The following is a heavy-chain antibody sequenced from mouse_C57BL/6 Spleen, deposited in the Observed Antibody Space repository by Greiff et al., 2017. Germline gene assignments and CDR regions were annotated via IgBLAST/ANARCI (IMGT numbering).Heavy chain of an antibody. Sequence: VQLQQPGAELVRPGSSVKLSCKASGYTFTSYWMDWVKQRPGQGLEWIGNIYPSDSETHYNQKFKDKATLTVDKSSSPAYMQLSSLTSEDSAVYYCARGGYGPYYFDYWGQGTTLTVSS. J-gene: IGHJ2*01. CDR3: ARGGYGPYYFDY. V-gene: IGHV1-61*01. CDR1: GYTFTSYW. CDR2: IYPSDSET. D-gene: IGHD1-1*01.